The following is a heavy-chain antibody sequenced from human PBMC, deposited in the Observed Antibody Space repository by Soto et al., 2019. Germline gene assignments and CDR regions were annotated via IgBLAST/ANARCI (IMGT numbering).Heavy chain of an antibody. CDR1: GYTFTGYY. CDR3: ARPDSSGYYAHFDY. V-gene: IGHV1-2*04. J-gene: IGHJ4*02. D-gene: IGHD3-22*01. Sequence: ASVKVYCKASGYTFTGYYMHWVRQAPGQGLEWMGWINPNSGGTNYAQKFQGWVTMTRDTSISTAYMELSRLRSDDTAVYYCARPDSSGYYAHFDYWGQGTLVTVSS. CDR2: INPNSGGT.